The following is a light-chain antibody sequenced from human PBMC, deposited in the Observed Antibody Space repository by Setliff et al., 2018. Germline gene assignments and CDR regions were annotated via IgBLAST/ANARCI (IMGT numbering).Light chain of an antibody. CDR2: DVT. J-gene: IGLJ1*01. CDR3: CSFAGTYYV. Sequence: QSVLTQPRSVSGSPGQSVTISCTGTSSDVGVYNYVSWYQHHPGKVPKLMVYDVTKRPSGVPDRFSGSKSGNTASLTISGLQAEDEADYYCCSFAGTYYVFGSGTKVTVL. CDR1: SSDVGVYNY. V-gene: IGLV2-11*01.